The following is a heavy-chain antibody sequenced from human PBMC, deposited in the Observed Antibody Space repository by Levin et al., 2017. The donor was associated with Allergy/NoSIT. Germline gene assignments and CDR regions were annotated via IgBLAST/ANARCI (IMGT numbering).Heavy chain of an antibody. V-gene: IGHV3-9*01. CDR3: AKAPSYGIAAADIDY. Sequence: RPGGSLRLSCAASGFTFDDYAMHWVRQTPGKGLEWVSGISWNSGSIGYADSVKGRFTISRDNAKNSLYLQMNSLRAEDTALYYCAKAPSYGIAAADIDYWGQGTLVTVSS. CDR2: ISWNSGSI. J-gene: IGHJ4*02. D-gene: IGHD6-13*01. CDR1: GFTFDDYA.